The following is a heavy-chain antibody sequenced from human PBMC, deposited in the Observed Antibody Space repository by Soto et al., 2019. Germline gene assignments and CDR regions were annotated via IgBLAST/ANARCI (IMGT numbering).Heavy chain of an antibody. CDR2: IWYDGSNK. J-gene: IGHJ4*02. V-gene: IGHV3-33*01. Sequence: GGSLRLSCAASGFTFSSYGMHWVRQAPGKGLEWVAVIWYDGSNKYYADSVKGRFTISRDNSKNTLYLQMNSLRAEDTAVYYCAGEIAVAGAIDYWGQGTLVTVSS. D-gene: IGHD6-19*01. CDR3: AGEIAVAGAIDY. CDR1: GFTFSSYG.